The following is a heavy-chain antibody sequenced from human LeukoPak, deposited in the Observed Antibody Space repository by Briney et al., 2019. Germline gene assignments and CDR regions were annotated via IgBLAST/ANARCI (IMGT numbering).Heavy chain of an antibody. J-gene: IGHJ3*02. CDR3: ARTAYYYDSSGYDDAFDI. Sequence: GGSLRLSCAASGFTFSDYYMTWIRQAPGKGLEWLSCTSSGGYTIYYADSVKGRFTLSRDNAKNSLYLQMNSLRAEDTAVYYCARTAYYYDSSGYDDAFDIWGQGTMVTVSS. CDR1: GFTFSDYY. D-gene: IGHD3-22*01. V-gene: IGHV3-11*01. CDR2: TSSGGYTI.